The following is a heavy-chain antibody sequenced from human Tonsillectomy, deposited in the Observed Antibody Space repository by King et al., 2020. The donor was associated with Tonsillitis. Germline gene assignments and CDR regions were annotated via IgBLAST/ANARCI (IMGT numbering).Heavy chain of an antibody. J-gene: IGHJ4*02. D-gene: IGHD4-17*01. Sequence: VQLVESGGGLIQPGGSLRLSCAASGFIGSSDYMIWVRQAPGKGLECVSSIHNGDTTTYADSVRGRFTISRDTSKNSLYLQMNSLKPEDTAVYFCARRMRGNDFGVFNWGQGTLVTVSS. CDR3: ARRMRGNDFGVFN. V-gene: IGHV3-53*01. CDR1: GFIGSSDY. CDR2: IHNGDTT.